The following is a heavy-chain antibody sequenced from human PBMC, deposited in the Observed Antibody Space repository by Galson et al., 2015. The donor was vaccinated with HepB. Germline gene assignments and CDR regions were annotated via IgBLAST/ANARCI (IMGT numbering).Heavy chain of an antibody. CDR3: ARDFKLIVTGSGSPYYSGMDV. J-gene: IGHJ6*02. CDR1: GFILTNHT. Sequence: SLRLSCAAFGFILTNHTMNWVRQAPGRGLEWVSSISRTGNNIYYADSVRGRFTISRDSAKNSLYLQMRSLRAEDTALYYCARDFKLIVTGSGSPYYSGMDVWGQGTTVTVSS. V-gene: IGHV3-21*01. CDR2: ISRTGNNI. D-gene: IGHD2/OR15-2a*01.